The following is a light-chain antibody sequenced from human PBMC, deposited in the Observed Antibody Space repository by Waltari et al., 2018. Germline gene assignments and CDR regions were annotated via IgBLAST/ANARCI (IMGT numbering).Light chain of an antibody. CDR2: DKD. CDR1: SSNIGTYY. V-gene: IGLV1-51*01. CDR3: ATWDNSLTDVV. J-gene: IGLJ2*01. Sequence: QSVLTQPPSVSAAPGQKVTISCSGSSSNIGTYYVSWYHQLPGAAPKPLIYDKDKRPSGIPDRFSASKSGTSATLGITGLQIGDEADYYCATWDNSLTDVVFGGGTKLTIL.